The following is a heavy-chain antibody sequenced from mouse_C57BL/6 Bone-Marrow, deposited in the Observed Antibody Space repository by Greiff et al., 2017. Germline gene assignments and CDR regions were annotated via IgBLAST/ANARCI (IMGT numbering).Heavy chain of an antibody. CDR1: GYTFTSYW. V-gene: IGHV1-55*01. Sequence: QVQLQQPGAELVKPGASVKMSCKASGYTFTSYWITWVKQRPGQGLEWIGDIYPGSGSTNYNEKFKSKATLTVDTSSSPAYMQLSRLTSEDSAVYYCASPPLLPHWYFDVWGTGTTVTVSS. J-gene: IGHJ1*03. CDR2: IYPGSGST. CDR3: ASPPLLPHWYFDV. D-gene: IGHD1-1*01.